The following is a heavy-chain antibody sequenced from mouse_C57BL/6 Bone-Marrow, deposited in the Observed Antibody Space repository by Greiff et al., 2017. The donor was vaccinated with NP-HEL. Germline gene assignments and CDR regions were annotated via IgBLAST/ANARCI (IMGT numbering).Heavy chain of an antibody. Sequence: LQESGAELARPGASVKLSCKASGYTFTSSGISWVKQRTGQGLEWIGEIYPRSGNTYYNEKFKGKATLTADKSSSTAYMELRSLTSEDSAVYFCARSGITTVEAMDYWGQGTSVTVSS. CDR1: GYTFTSSG. CDR2: IYPRSGNT. J-gene: IGHJ4*01. CDR3: ARSGITTVEAMDY. V-gene: IGHV1-81*01. D-gene: IGHD1-1*01.